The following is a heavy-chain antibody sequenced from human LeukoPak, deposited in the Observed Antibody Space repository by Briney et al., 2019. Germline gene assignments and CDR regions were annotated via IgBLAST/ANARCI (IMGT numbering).Heavy chain of an antibody. CDR2: IKQDGSEK. CDR1: GFTFSSYW. CDR3: AREHRSSIAAFDI. Sequence: PGGSLRLSCAASGFTFSSYWMSWVRQAPGKGLEWVANIKQDGSEKYYVDSVKGRFTISRDNAKNSLYLQMNSLRAEDTAVYYCAREHRSSIAAFDIWGQGTMVTVSS. V-gene: IGHV3-7*01. D-gene: IGHD6-6*01. J-gene: IGHJ3*02.